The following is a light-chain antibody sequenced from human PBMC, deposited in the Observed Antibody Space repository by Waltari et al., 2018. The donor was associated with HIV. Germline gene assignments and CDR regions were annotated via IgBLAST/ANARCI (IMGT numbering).Light chain of an antibody. CDR3: NSRDSSGNRLVV. J-gene: IGLJ2*01. CDR1: SLRHYF. V-gene: IGLV3-19*01. CDR2: GEN. Sequence: SSAVTQDPTVSVALGQTVRITCQGDSLRHYFPSWYQQKPGQAPVLVIYGENNRPAGIPDRFSGSTSGNTASLIITGAQAEDEAEYYCNSRDSSGNRLVVFGGGTKLTVL.